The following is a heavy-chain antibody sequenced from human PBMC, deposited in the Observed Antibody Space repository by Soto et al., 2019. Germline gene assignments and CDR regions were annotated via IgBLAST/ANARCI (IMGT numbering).Heavy chain of an antibody. Sequence: GESLKISCKGSGYSFTSYWIGWVRQMPGKGLGRMGIIYPGDSDTRYSPSFQGQVTISADKSITTTYLQWSGLKASDTAIYYCARLFDTSGWYDYWGQGTLVTVSS. D-gene: IGHD6-19*01. CDR1: GYSFTSYW. CDR2: IYPGDSDT. J-gene: IGHJ4*02. V-gene: IGHV5-51*01. CDR3: ARLFDTSGWYDY.